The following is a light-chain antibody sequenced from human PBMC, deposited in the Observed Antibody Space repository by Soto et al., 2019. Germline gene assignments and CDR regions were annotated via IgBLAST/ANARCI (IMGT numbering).Light chain of an antibody. Sequence: GYNYVSWYQQHPGKAPKLMIYEVGNRPSGVSNRFSGSKSGNTASLTISGLQAEDEADYYCSSYTSSSTPYVFGTGTKVTVL. J-gene: IGLJ1*01. CDR1: GYNY. V-gene: IGLV2-14*01. CDR3: SSYTSSSTPYV. CDR2: EVG.